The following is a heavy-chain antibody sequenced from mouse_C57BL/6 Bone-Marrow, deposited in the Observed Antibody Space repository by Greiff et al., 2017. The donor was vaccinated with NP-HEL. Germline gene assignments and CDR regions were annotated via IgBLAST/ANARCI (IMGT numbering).Heavy chain of an antibody. CDR2: ISYDGSN. CDR3: ARGGGSSFAY. Sequence: VQLKESGPGLVKPSQSLSLTCSVTGYSITSGYYWNWIRQFPGNKLEWMGYISYDGSNNYNPSLKNRISITRDTSKNQFFLKLNSVTTEDTATYYCARGGGSSFAYWGQGTLVTVSA. J-gene: IGHJ3*01. D-gene: IGHD1-1*01. V-gene: IGHV3-6*01. CDR1: GYSITSGYY.